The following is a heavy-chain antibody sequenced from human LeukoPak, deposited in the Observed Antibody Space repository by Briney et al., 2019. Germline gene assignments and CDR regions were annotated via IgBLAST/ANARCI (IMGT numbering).Heavy chain of an antibody. V-gene: IGHV3-53*01. CDR3: ARDSNGPAF. D-gene: IGHD3-22*01. J-gene: IGHJ4*02. CDR1: GFTVTNNY. Sequence: GGSLRLSCAVSGFTVTNNYMNWVRQAPGKGLEYVSVIYSDGGTFYSGSVKGRFTISRDYSKNTLYLQTNSLRADDTAVYYCARDSNGPAFWGQGTLVTVSS. CDR2: IYSDGGT.